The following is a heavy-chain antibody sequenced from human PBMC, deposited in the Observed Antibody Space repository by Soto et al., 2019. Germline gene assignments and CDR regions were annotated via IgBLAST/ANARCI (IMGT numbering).Heavy chain of an antibody. CDR2: IYYSGST. D-gene: IGHD1-26*01. CDR3: ARQVGANQAFDY. CDR1: GGSISSSSYY. Sequence: PSETLSLTCTVSGGSISSSSYYWGWIRQPPGKGLEWIGSIYYSGSTYYNPSLKSRVTISVDTSKNQFSLKLSSVTAADTAVYYCARQVGANQAFDYWGQGTLVTVSS. J-gene: IGHJ4*02. V-gene: IGHV4-39*01.